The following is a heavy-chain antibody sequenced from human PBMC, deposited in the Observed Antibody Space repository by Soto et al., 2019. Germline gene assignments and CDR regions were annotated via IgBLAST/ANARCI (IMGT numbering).Heavy chain of an antibody. J-gene: IGHJ4*02. V-gene: IGHV4-4*02. CDR1: GGSISSSNW. CDR3: ASSAVIGPSYGGTTS. CDR2: IYHSGST. Sequence: PSETLSLTCAVSGGSISSSNWLSWFLQPPGKGLEWIGEIYHSGSTNYNPSLKSRVTISVDKSKNQFSLKLSSVTAADTAVYYCASSAVIGPSYGGTTSWGQGTLVTVSS. D-gene: IGHD2-15*01.